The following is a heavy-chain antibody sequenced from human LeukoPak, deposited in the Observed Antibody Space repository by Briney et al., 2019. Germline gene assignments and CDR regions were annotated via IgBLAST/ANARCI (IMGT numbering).Heavy chain of an antibody. CDR2: TYPGDSST. CDR3: ARQLDGGDPEDPFDL. Sequence: GESPKISCQGSRYMFTEYWIGWVRQMPGKGLEWLGITYPGDSSTRYNPSFQGQVTISADKSISTAYLQWSSLKASDTALYYCARQLDGGDPEDPFDLWGQGAMVTVSS. D-gene: IGHD1-1*01. CDR1: RYMFTEYW. J-gene: IGHJ3*01. V-gene: IGHV5-51*01.